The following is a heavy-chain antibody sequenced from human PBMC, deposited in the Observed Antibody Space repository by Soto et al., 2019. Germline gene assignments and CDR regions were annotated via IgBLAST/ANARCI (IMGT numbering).Heavy chain of an antibody. J-gene: IGHJ6*03. V-gene: IGHV4-34*01. CDR2: INHYGTP. CDR3: ARALGYCSSTSCYLWDYYYYYMDV. Sequence: SETLSLTCAASGGSFTAYYWNSIRQTPGKGLEWIGEINHYGTPNYNPSLKSRVTISVDTSKNQFALKLSSVTAADTAVYYCARALGYCSSTSCYLWDYYYYYMDVWGKVTTVTVSS. D-gene: IGHD2-2*01. CDR1: GGSFTAYY.